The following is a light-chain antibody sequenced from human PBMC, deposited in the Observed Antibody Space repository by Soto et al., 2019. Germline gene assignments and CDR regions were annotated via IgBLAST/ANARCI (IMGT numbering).Light chain of an antibody. Sequence: QSALTQPPSASGSPGQSVTISCTGTSSDVGGYNYVSWYQQHPGKAPKLMIYDVNQRPSGVPDRFSGSKSGNTASLTVSGLQAEDEADYYCSSYAGTHIVFGTGTKVTV. CDR3: SSYAGTHIV. J-gene: IGLJ1*01. CDR2: DVN. CDR1: SSDVGGYNY. V-gene: IGLV2-8*01.